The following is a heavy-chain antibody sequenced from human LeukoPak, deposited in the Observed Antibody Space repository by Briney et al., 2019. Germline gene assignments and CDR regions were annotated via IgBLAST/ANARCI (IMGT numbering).Heavy chain of an antibody. J-gene: IGHJ6*03. CDR2: IYTSGST. CDR3: ARLGLYYDSSGYYEPWFANYYYYYMDV. Sequence: PSETLSLTCTVSGGSISSGSYYWSWIRQPAGKGLEWIGRIYTSGSTNYNPSLKSRVTISVDTSKNQFSLKLSSVTAADTAVYYCARLGLYYDSSGYYEPWFANYYYYYMDVWGKGTTVTVSS. D-gene: IGHD3-22*01. V-gene: IGHV4-61*02. CDR1: GGSISSGSYY.